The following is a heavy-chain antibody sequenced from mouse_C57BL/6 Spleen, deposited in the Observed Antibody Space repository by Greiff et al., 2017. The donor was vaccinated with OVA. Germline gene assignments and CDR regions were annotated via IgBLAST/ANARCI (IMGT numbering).Heavy chain of an antibody. J-gene: IGHJ3*01. CDR1: GFNIKDYY. CDR2: IDPEDGDT. V-gene: IGHV14-1*01. Sequence: VQLQQSGAELVRPGASVKLSCTASGFNIKDYYMHWVKPRPEQGLEWIGRIDPEDGDTEYAPKFQGKATMTADTSSNTAYLQLSSLTSEDTAVYYCTNYGSSPAWFAYWGQGTLVTVSA. CDR3: TNYGSSPAWFAY. D-gene: IGHD1-1*01.